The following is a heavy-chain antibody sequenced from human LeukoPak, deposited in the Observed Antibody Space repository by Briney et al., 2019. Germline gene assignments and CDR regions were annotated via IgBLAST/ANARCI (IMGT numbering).Heavy chain of an antibody. CDR3: ARDSVVYDILTGPLGY. V-gene: IGHV4-39*02. Sequence: SETLSLTCTVSGGSISSSSYYWGWIRQPPGKGLEWIGSIYYSGSTYYNPSLKSRVTISVDTSKNQFSLRLSSMTAADTAVYYCARDSVVYDILTGPLGYWGQGNLVTVSS. J-gene: IGHJ4*02. CDR1: GGSISSSSYY. CDR2: IYYSGST. D-gene: IGHD3-9*01.